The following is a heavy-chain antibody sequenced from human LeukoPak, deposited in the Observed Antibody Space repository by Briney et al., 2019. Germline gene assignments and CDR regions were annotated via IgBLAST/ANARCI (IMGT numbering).Heavy chain of an antibody. V-gene: IGHV3-74*01. Sequence: GGSLRLSCAASGFTFNNFAISWVRQAPGKGLVWVSRISSDGSIINYADSVKGRFTISRDNAKNTLYLQMNSLRVEDTAVYYCARPAVAGLRAGGYDYWGQGTLVTVSS. J-gene: IGHJ4*02. D-gene: IGHD6-19*01. CDR2: ISSDGSII. CDR1: GFTFNNFA. CDR3: ARPAVAGLRAGGYDY.